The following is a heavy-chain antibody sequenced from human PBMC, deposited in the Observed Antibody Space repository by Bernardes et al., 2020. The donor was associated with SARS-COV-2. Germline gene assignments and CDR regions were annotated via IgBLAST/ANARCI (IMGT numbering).Heavy chain of an antibody. J-gene: IGHJ6*02. CDR2: ISSSSSYI. CDR3: ARDRAIDTAMETSSYYYGMDV. D-gene: IGHD5-18*01. V-gene: IGHV3-21*01. CDR1: GFTFSSYS. Sequence: GGSLRLSCAASGFTFSSYSMNWVRQAPGKGLEWVSSISSSSSYIYYADSVKGRFTISRDNAKNSLYLQMNSLRAEDTAVYYCARDRAIDTAMETSSYYYGMDVWGQGTTVTVSS.